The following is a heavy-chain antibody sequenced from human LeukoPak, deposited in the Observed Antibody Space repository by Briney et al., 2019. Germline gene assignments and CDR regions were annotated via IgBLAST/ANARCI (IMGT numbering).Heavy chain of an antibody. D-gene: IGHD3-22*01. J-gene: IGHJ6*02. CDR3: ARDRFYDSSGYIPSRRYYYGMDV. CDR2: INTNTGNP. Sequence: ASVKVSCKASGYTFTSYAMNWVRQAPGQGLEWMGWINTNTGNPTYAQGFTGRFVFSLDTSVSTAYLQISSLKAEGTAVYYCARDRFYDSSGYIPSRRYYYGMDVWGQGTTVTVSS. V-gene: IGHV7-4-1*02. CDR1: GYTFTSYA.